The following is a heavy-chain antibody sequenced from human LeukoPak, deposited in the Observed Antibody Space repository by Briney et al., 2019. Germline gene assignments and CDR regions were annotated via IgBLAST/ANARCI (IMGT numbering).Heavy chain of an antibody. CDR1: GFTFSSYA. D-gene: IGHD3-10*01. V-gene: IGHV3-30*04. CDR3: ARDQRRILWFGELSAFDY. Sequence: GESLKISCAASGFTFSSYAMHWVRQAPGKGLEWVAVISYDGSNRYYADSVKGRFTISRDNSKNTLYLQMNSLRAEDTAVYYCARDQRRILWFGELSAFDYWGQGTLVTVSS. J-gene: IGHJ4*02. CDR2: ISYDGSNR.